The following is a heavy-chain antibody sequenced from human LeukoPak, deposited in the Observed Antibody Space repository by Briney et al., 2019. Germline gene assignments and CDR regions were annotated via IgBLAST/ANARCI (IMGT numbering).Heavy chain of an antibody. D-gene: IGHD6-25*01. CDR1: VYTFTRYY. CDR2: SSPNSDGK. V-gene: IGHV1-2*06. Sequence: ASVRVSFKAAVYTFTRYYLHWVRQAPGQGLEWMGQSSPNSDGKNYAQKVQGRVTMTSDTSISTAYMELSRLRSDDTAVYYCATLVAGDDYWGQGTLVTVSS. CDR3: ATLVAGDDY. J-gene: IGHJ4*02.